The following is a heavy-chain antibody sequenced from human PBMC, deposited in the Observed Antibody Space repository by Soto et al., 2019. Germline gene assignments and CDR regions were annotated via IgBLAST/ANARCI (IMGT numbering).Heavy chain of an antibody. J-gene: IGHJ4*02. V-gene: IGHV3-11*01. CDR3: ARYDFWSAYYTGPDY. CDR2: ISSSSSTI. Sequence: GGSLRLSCAVSGFTFSDYYMSWIRQAPGRGLERVSHISSSSSTIYNADFVKGRFTISRDNAKNSLYLQMNSLRSDYMALYYCARYDFWSAYYTGPDYWGQGTLVTVSS. CDR1: GFTFSDYY. D-gene: IGHD3-3*01.